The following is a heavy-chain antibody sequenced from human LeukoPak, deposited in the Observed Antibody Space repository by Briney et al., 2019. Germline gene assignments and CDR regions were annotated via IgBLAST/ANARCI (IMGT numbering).Heavy chain of an antibody. J-gene: IGHJ6*02. CDR2: IIPIFGTA. V-gene: IGHV1-69*13. D-gene: IGHD3-3*01. CDR1: GGTFSSYA. CDR3: ACTEVRFGVVIIPYGMDV. Sequence: SVKVSCKASGGTFSSYAISWVRQAPGQGLEWMGGIIPIFGTANYAQKFQGRVTITADESTSTAYMELSSLRSEDTAVYYCACTEVRFGVVIIPYGMDVWGQGTTVTVSS.